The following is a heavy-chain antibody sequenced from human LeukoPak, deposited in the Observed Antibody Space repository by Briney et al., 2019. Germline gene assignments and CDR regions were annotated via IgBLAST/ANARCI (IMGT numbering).Heavy chain of an antibody. Sequence: GGSLRLSCETAGFTFSSYVMHWVRRTPGKGLVWVSRISHDGFISYADSVKGRFTISRDNAKNTLTLQINSLRAEDTAVYYCARDWVYKIDYWGRGTLVTVSS. CDR1: GFTFSSYV. J-gene: IGHJ4*02. V-gene: IGHV3-74*01. CDR2: ISHDGFI. D-gene: IGHD5-24*01. CDR3: ARDWVYKIDY.